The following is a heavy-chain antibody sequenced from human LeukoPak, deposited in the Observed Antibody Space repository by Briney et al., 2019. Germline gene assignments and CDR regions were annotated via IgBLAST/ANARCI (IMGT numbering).Heavy chain of an antibody. D-gene: IGHD3-10*01. CDR2: IYSGGNT. V-gene: IGHV3-66*01. Sequence: GGSLRLSCAASGFIASRNYMSWVRQAPGKGLEWVSVIYSGGNTYYADSVKGRFTISRDNSKNTLYLQMNSLRAEDTAVYYCARDSYYYGSGSYHYFDYWGQGTLVTVSS. CDR3: ARDSYYYGSGSYHYFDY. CDR1: GFIASRNY. J-gene: IGHJ4*02.